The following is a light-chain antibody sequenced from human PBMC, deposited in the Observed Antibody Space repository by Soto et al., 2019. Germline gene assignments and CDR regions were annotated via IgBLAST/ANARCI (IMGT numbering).Light chain of an antibody. CDR2: GAS. V-gene: IGKV3-20*01. Sequence: EIVLTQSPGTLSLSPGERATLSCRASQSVSSSYLAGYQQKPGQAPRLLVYGASSRATGIPDRFSGSGSGTAFTLTISRLEPEDFAVYYCQQYGSSPPITFGQGTRLEIK. CDR3: QQYGSSPPIT. CDR1: QSVSSSY. J-gene: IGKJ5*01.